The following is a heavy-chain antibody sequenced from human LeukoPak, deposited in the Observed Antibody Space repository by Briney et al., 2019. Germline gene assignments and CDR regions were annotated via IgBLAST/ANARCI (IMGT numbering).Heavy chain of an antibody. J-gene: IGHJ5*02. Sequence: SGGSLRLSCAASGFTFSSYWMHWVRHAPGKGLVWVSRINSDGSSTSYADSVKGRFTISRDNAKNTLYLQMNSLRAEDTAVYYCARANWGALSHNWFDPWGQGTLVTVSS. CDR2: INSDGSST. CDR1: GFTFSSYW. V-gene: IGHV3-74*01. D-gene: IGHD7-27*01. CDR3: ARANWGALSHNWFDP.